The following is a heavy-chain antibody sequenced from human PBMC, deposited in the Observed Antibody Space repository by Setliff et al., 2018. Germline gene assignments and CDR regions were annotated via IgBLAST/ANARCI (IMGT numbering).Heavy chain of an antibody. V-gene: IGHV4-39*01. J-gene: IGHJ6*03. CDR3: AKVDIDYIMTRDNTWQYIFYMDV. Sequence: PSETLSLTCTVSGGSITSGRYYWGWIRQPPGQGLEWIASIHYSGSTYYNPSLKSRVTMSVDASKNQVSLKMTSVTAEDTAVYYCAKVDIDYIMTRDNTWQYIFYMDVWGRGTTVTVSS. CDR1: GGSITSGRYY. D-gene: IGHD5-12*01. CDR2: IHYSGST.